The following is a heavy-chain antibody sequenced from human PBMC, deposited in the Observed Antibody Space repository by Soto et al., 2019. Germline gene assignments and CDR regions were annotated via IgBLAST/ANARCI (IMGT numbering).Heavy chain of an antibody. CDR2: ISAYNGNT. CDR1: GYTFTSYG. CDR3: ARDTLRIIWSGYNHFDY. Sequence: QVQLVQSGAEVKKPGASVKVSCKASGYTFTSYGISWVRQAPGQGLEWMGWISAYNGNTNYAQKLQGRVTMTTDTSTSTAYMELRRLRSDDTAVYFFARDTLRIIWSGYNHFDYWVQGTLVTVSS. D-gene: IGHD3-3*01. J-gene: IGHJ4*02. V-gene: IGHV1-18*04.